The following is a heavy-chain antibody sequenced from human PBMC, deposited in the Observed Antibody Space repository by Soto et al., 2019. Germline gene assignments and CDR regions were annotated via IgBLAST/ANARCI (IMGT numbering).Heavy chain of an antibody. V-gene: IGHV1-3*01. CDR3: ARGVAFLDY. Sequence: SVKGSCKASGYTFSSYAIHWVRQAPGQGLEWMGWIHAGNGNTKYSQSFQGRVTISRDTSATTAYMELNSLRSEDTAVYYCARGVAFLDYWGQGTLVTVSS. CDR1: GYTFSSYA. CDR2: IHAGNGNT. D-gene: IGHD2-15*01. J-gene: IGHJ4*02.